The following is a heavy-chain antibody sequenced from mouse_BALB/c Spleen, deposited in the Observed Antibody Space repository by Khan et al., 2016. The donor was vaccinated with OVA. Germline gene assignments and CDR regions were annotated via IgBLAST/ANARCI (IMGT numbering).Heavy chain of an antibody. Sequence: VQLQQSGPEVVKPGASVKISCKASGYTFIDYNMDWVKQSHGKSLEWIGDINPKNGDTFYNQKFMGKATLTVDKSSSTAFMELRSLTSDDTAVYCCARTGYGSLGYWGQGTTLTVSS. CDR3: ARTGYGSLGY. D-gene: IGHD1-1*01. V-gene: IGHV1-18*01. J-gene: IGHJ2*01. CDR1: GYTFIDYN. CDR2: INPKNGDT.